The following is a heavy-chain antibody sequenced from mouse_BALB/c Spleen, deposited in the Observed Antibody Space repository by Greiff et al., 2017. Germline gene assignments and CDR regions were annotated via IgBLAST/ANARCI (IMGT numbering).Heavy chain of an antibody. Sequence: DVMLVESGGGLVQPGGSRKLSCAASGFTFSSFGMHWVRQAPEKGLEWVAYISSGSSTIYYADTVKGRFTISRDNPKNTLFLQMTSLRSEDTAMYYCARMDYWGQGTSVTVSS. CDR1: GFTFSSFG. V-gene: IGHV5-17*02. CDR2: ISSGSSTI. J-gene: IGHJ4*01. CDR3: ARMDY.